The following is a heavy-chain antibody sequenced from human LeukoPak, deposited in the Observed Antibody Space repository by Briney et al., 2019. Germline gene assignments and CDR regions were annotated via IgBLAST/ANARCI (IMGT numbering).Heavy chain of an antibody. CDR1: GFTFSSYA. D-gene: IGHD5-12*01. V-gene: IGHV3-23*01. J-gene: IGHJ6*02. CDR2: ISGSGGST. Sequence: GGSLRLSCAASGFTFSSYAMSWVRQAPGKGLEGGSAISGSGGSTYYADSVKGRFTISRDNSKNTLYLQMNSLRAEDTAVYYCARYSGYDYYYYYGMDVWGQGTTVTVSS. CDR3: ARYSGYDYYYYYGMDV.